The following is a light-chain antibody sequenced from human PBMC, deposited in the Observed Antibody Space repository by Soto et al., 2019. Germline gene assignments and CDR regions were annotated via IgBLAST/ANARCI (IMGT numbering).Light chain of an antibody. CDR2: DAS. CDR1: QSVSSY. Sequence: EIVLTQSPATLSLSPGERATLSCRASQSVSSYLAWYQQKPGQAPRLLIYDASNRATGIPARFSCNGSGTDFPLTISSLEPEDFAVYYCQQRSNWPLTFGGGTKVEIK. J-gene: IGKJ4*01. V-gene: IGKV3-11*01. CDR3: QQRSNWPLT.